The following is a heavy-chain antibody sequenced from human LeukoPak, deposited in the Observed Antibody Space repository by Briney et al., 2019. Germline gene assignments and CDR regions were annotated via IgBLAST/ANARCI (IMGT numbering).Heavy chain of an antibody. J-gene: IGHJ4*02. V-gene: IGHV3-21*01. D-gene: IGHD3-22*01. CDR3: ARVVYDSSGYYFNPPDY. Sequence: GGSLRLSCAASGFTFSSYSMNWVRQAPGKGLEWVSSISSSSSYIYYADSVKGRFTISRDNAKSSLYLQMNSLRAEDTAVYYCARVVYDSSGYYFNPPDYWGQGTLVTVSS. CDR2: ISSSSSYI. CDR1: GFTFSSYS.